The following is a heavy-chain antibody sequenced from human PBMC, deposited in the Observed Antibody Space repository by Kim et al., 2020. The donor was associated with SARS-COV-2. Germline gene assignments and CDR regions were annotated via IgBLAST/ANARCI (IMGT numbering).Heavy chain of an antibody. J-gene: IGHJ4*02. D-gene: IGHD6-19*01. CDR3: ARVGYSSGWYGFDY. Sequence: NPSLKSRVTISVDKSKNQFSLKLSSVTAADTAVYYCARVGYSSGWYGFDYWGRGTLVTVSS. V-gene: IGHV4-4*02.